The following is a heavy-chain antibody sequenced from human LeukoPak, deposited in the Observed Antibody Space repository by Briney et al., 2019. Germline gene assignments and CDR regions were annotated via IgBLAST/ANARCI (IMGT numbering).Heavy chain of an antibody. CDR1: GFTFRSYG. V-gene: IGHV3-30*18. CDR3: AKGGNDYYYYGMDV. CDR2: ISYDGSNK. D-gene: IGHD3-10*01. Sequence: GGSLRLSRAASGFTFRSYGMHWVRQAPGKGLEWVAVISYDGSNKYYGDSVKGRFTISRDNSKNTLYLQMNSLRAEDTAVYYCAKGGNDYYYYGMDVWGQGTTVTVSS. J-gene: IGHJ6*02.